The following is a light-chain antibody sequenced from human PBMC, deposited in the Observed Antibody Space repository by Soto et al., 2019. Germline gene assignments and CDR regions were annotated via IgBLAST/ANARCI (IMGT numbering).Light chain of an antibody. CDR1: ESIDNW. V-gene: IGKV1-5*01. CDR2: AAS. CDR3: QQYHTDWT. J-gene: IGKJ1*01. Sequence: DIQMTQSPSTLSASVGDTVTITCRASESIDNWLARYQQKPGKAPKLLIFAASTLIRGVPSRFSGRGSGTEFTLTISSLQVDDYATFYCQQYHTDWTFGQGTKVEIK.